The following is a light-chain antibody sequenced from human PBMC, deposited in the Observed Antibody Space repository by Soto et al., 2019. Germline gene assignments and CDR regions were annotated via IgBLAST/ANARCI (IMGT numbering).Light chain of an antibody. CDR3: QQYGSSRTWT. Sequence: EIVLTPSPGTLSLSPGERATPSCRARQSVSSSFLAWYQQKPGQAPRLLIYGASSRATGIPDRFSGSGSGTDFTLTISRLEPEDFAVYYCQQYGSSRTWTFGQGTKVDIK. V-gene: IGKV3-20*01. CDR1: QSVSSSF. J-gene: IGKJ1*01. CDR2: GAS.